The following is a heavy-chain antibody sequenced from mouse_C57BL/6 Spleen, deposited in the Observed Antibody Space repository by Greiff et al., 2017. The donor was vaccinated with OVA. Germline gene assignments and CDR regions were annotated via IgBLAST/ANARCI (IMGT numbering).Heavy chain of an antibody. D-gene: IGHD4-1*01. V-gene: IGHV1-59*01. Sequence: QVQLKQPGAELVRPGTSVKLSCKASGYTFTSYWMHWVKQRPGQGLEWIGVIDPSDSYTNYNQKFKGKATFTVDTSSSTAYMQLSSLTSEDSAVYYCARNLGPYAMDYWGQGTSVTVSS. CDR1: GYTFTSYW. CDR2: IDPSDSYT. CDR3: ARNLGPYAMDY. J-gene: IGHJ4*01.